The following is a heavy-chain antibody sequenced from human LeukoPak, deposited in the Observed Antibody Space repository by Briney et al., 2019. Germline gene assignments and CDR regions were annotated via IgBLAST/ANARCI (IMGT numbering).Heavy chain of an antibody. Sequence: ASVTVSCKSSGYTFTGYYMHWVRQAPGQGLEWMGWINPNSGGTNYAQKFQGRVTVTRDTSISTAYMELSRQRSDDTAVYYCARGRVLEMATISGYWDQGTLVTVSS. D-gene: IGHD5-24*01. CDR1: GYTFTGYY. J-gene: IGHJ4*02. CDR3: ARGRVLEMATISGY. V-gene: IGHV1-2*02. CDR2: INPNSGGT.